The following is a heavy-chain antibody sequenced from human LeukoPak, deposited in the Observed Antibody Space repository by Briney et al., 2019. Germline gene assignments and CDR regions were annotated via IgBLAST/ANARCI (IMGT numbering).Heavy chain of an antibody. CDR1: GGSISSYY. D-gene: IGHD2-21*02. Sequence: SETLSLTCTVSGGSISSYYWSWIRQPPGKGLEWIGYIYYSGSTNYNPSLKSRVTISVDTSKNQFSLKLSSVTAADTAVYYCARGNIVVVTAIPYYYYYMDVWGKGTTVTVSS. V-gene: IGHV4-59*12. CDR3: ARGNIVVVTAIPYYYYYMDV. CDR2: IYYSGST. J-gene: IGHJ6*03.